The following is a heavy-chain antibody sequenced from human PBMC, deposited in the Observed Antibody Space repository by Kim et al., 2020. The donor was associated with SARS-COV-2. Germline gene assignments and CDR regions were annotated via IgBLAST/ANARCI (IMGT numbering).Heavy chain of an antibody. D-gene: IGHD6-19*01. CDR3: ARDVTQWLASHYFCGMDV. CDR1: GFTFRNYS. Sequence: GGSLRLSCAASGFTFRNYSMHWVRQAPGKGLEWVAVITYDGSNKYYADSVKGRFTISRDNAKDTLYLQMHSLRIDDTALYYCARDVTQWLASHYFCGMDVWRQGTTVTVSS. J-gene: IGHJ6*02. CDR2: ITYDGSNK. V-gene: IGHV3-30*03.